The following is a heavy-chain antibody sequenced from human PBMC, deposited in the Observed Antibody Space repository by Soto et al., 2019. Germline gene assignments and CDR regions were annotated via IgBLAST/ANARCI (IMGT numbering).Heavy chain of an antibody. CDR2: TYYRSRLYN. J-gene: IGHJ6*03. V-gene: IGHV6-1*01. D-gene: IGHD1-7*01. CDR3: AGTTSLQWYYMDV. CDR1: GDSVSSNSAA. Sequence: SQTLSLTCAISGDSVSSNSAAWDWIRQSTSRVLEWLGRTYYRSRLYNDYAVSVKSRITVNPDTSKNQFSLHLNSVTPEDTAVHYCAGTTSLQWYYMDVWDKGTTVTVSS.